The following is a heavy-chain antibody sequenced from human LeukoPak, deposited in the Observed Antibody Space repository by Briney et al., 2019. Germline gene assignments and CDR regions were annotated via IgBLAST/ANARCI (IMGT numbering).Heavy chain of an antibody. D-gene: IGHD4-17*01. J-gene: IGHJ5*02. V-gene: IGHV3-7*03. CDR3: ARDVYGDYDHNWFDP. CDR2: IKQDGGRK. Sequence: GGALRLSCAASGVTFSNFWMSWVRPAPEEGGEWVANIKQDGGRKYYVDSVKGRFTISRDNAKNSLFLQMNSLRAEDTAFYYCARDVYGDYDHNWFDPWGQGTPVTVSS. CDR1: GVTFSNFW.